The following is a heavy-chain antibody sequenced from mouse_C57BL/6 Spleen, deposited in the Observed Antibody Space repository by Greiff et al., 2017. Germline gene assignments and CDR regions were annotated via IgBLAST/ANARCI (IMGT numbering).Heavy chain of an antibody. CDR1: GYAFSSSW. CDR3: ARRDYYGSSFYFDY. D-gene: IGHD1-1*01. J-gene: IGHJ2*01. V-gene: IGHV1-82*01. CDR2: IYPGDGDT. Sequence: QVQLQQSGPELVKPGASVKISCKASGYAFSSSWMNWVKQRLGKGLEWIGRIYPGDGDTNYNGKFKGEATLTADKSSSTAYMQLSSLTSEDSAVYVCARRDYYGSSFYFDYWGQGTTLTVSS.